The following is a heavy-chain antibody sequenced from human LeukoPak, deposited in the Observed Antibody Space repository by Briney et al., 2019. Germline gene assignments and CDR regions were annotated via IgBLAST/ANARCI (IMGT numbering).Heavy chain of an antibody. CDR1: GFTLSSYA. Sequence: GGSLSLSCAACGFTLSSYAMHWVRQAPGKGLEYVSAISSNGGSTYYANSVKGRFTISRDNSKNTLYLQMGSLRAEDMAVYYCARSKGGDYWGQGTLVTVSS. V-gene: IGHV3-64*01. CDR3: ARSKGGDY. CDR2: ISSNGGST. J-gene: IGHJ4*02.